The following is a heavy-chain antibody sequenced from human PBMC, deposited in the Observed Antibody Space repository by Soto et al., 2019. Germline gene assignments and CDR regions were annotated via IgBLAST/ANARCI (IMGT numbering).Heavy chain of an antibody. Sequence: GGSLRLSCAASGFTFSSYWMSWVRQAPGKGLEWVANIKQDGSEKYYVDSVKGRFTISRDNSKNTLYLQMNSLRAEDTAVYYCAKVGYDSSGTTNDFDYWGQGTLVTVSS. J-gene: IGHJ4*02. V-gene: IGHV3-7*01. CDR3: AKVGYDSSGTTNDFDY. D-gene: IGHD3-22*01. CDR2: IKQDGSEK. CDR1: GFTFSSYW.